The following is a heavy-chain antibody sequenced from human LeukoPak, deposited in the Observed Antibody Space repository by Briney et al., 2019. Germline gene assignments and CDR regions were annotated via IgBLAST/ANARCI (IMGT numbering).Heavy chain of an antibody. CDR2: ISSSSSYI. D-gene: IGHD3-22*01. Sequence: KPGGSLRLSCAASGFTFSSYSMNWVRQAPGKGLEWVSSISSSSSYIYYADPVKGRFTISRDNAKNSLYLQMNSLRAEDTAVYYCAKDQKTTMIVAYWGQGTLVTVSS. CDR1: GFTFSSYS. J-gene: IGHJ4*02. CDR3: AKDQKTTMIVAY. V-gene: IGHV3-21*04.